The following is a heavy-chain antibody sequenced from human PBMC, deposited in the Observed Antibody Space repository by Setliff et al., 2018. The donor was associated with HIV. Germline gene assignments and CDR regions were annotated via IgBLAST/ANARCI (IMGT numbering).Heavy chain of an antibody. V-gene: IGHV4-39*01. CDR1: GDSAANSRYY. CDR3: ASRIYYYDSSRVLREEGFDP. D-gene: IGHD3-22*01. CDR2: IHYDERT. Sequence: SETLSLTCTVSGDSAANSRYYWAWIRQPPGKGLEYIGSIHYDERTYYNPSLKSRVTISLDTSKNQFSLKLNSVTAADTAVYYCASRIYYYDSSRVLREEGFDPWGQGTLVTVS. J-gene: IGHJ5*02.